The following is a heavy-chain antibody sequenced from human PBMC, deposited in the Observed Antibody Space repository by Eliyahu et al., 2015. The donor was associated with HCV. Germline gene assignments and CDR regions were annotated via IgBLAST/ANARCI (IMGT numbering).Heavy chain of an antibody. Sequence: QVQLVESGGGVVQPGGSLRXAXAAXGFTFTSYGMHWVRQAPGKGLEWVAVISYDGSNKYYADSVKGRFTISRDTSKNTLYLQMDSLRADDTAVYYCARTKMEWYFDYWGQGTLVTVSS. CDR1: GFTFTSYG. V-gene: IGHV3-30*03. CDR2: ISYDGSNK. D-gene: IGHD3-3*01. CDR3: ARTKMEWYFDY. J-gene: IGHJ4*02.